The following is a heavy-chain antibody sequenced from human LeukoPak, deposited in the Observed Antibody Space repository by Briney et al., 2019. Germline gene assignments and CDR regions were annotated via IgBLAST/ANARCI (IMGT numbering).Heavy chain of an antibody. CDR3: QGYSSGWSVFGYAFDI. D-gene: IGHD6-19*01. Sequence: SETLSLTCTVSGGSISSGDYYWSWIRQPPGKGLEWIGYIYYSGSTYYNPSLKSRVTISVDTSKTQFSLNLSSVTAADTAVYYCQGYSSGWSVFGYAFDIWGQGTMVTVSS. CDR1: GGSISSGDYY. CDR2: IYYSGST. V-gene: IGHV4-30-4*08. J-gene: IGHJ3*02.